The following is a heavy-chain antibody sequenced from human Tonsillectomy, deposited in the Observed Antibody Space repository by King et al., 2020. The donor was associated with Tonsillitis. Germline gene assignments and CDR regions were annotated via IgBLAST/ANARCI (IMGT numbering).Heavy chain of an antibody. CDR1: GFTFSSYA. Sequence: VQLVESGGGVVQPGRSLRLSCAASGFTFSSYAMHWVRQAPGKGLEWVAFISYDASNKYYADSVKGRFTISRDNSKNTLYLQMNSLRAEDTAVYYCARVLGYTSSWYDYWGQGTLVTVSS. CDR2: ISYDASNK. CDR3: ARVLGYTSSWYDY. J-gene: IGHJ4*02. D-gene: IGHD6-13*01. V-gene: IGHV3-30*04.